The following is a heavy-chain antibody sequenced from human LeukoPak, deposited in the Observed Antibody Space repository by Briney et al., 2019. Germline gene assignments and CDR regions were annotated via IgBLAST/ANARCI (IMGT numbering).Heavy chain of an antibody. CDR2: INPNSGGT. Sequence: ASVKVSCKASGYTFTGYYMHWVRQAPGQGLEWMGWINPNSGGTNYAQKFQGRVTMTRDTSISTAYMELSRLRSDYTAVYYCARDGVVVPAAIYWFDPWGQGTLVTVSS. D-gene: IGHD2-2*02. CDR1: GYTFTGYY. J-gene: IGHJ5*02. V-gene: IGHV1-2*02. CDR3: ARDGVVVPAAIYWFDP.